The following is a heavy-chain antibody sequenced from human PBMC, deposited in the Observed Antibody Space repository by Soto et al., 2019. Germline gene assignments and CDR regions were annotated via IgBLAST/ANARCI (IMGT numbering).Heavy chain of an antibody. J-gene: IGHJ1*01. CDR1: GGSISSYY. D-gene: IGHD3-22*01. CDR2: IYYSGST. CDR3: ARDSDSSGYYRDPKYFQH. V-gene: IGHV4-59*01. Sequence: SETLSLTCTVSGGSISSYYWSWIRQPPGKGLEWIGYIYYSGSTNYNPSLKSRVTISVDTSKNQFSLKPSSVTAADTAVYYCARDSDSSGYYRDPKYFQHWGQGTLVTVSS.